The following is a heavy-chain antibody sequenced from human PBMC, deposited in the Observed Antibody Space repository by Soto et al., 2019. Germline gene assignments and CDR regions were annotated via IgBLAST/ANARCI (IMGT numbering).Heavy chain of an antibody. D-gene: IGHD3-10*01. J-gene: IGHJ6*02. CDR1: GGSISSGGYY. V-gene: IGHV4-31*03. CDR3: ARDKYYYGSGKDGMDV. CDR2: IYYSGST. Sequence: SEPLSLICTVSGGSISSGGYYWGWIRQHPGKGLEWIGYIYYSGSTYYNPSLKSRVTISVDTSKNQFSLKLSSVTAADTAVYYCARDKYYYGSGKDGMDVWGQGTTVTVSS.